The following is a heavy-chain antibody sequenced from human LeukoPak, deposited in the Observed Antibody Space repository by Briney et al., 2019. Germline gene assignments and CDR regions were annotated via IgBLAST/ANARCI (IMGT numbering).Heavy chain of an antibody. CDR2: ISGNGGST. D-gene: IGHD3-10*01. CDR1: GFTFSTYA. J-gene: IGHJ4*01. Sequence: PGGSLRLSCAASGFTFSTYALLWVRQAPGKGLESVSGISGNGGSTYYANSVKGRFTISRDNSKNTLYLQMGSPRAEDMAVYYCARGPPGVASMYYFDYRGQGTLVTVSS. V-gene: IGHV3-64*01. CDR3: ARGPPGVASMYYFDY.